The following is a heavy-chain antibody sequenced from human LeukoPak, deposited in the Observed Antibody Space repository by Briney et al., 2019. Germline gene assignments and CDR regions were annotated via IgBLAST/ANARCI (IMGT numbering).Heavy chain of an antibody. CDR3: AWGGGVLELPSAFDI. CDR1: GYTFTSYD. D-gene: IGHD1-7*01. J-gene: IGHJ3*02. CDR2: MNPNSGNT. V-gene: IGHV1-8*03. Sequence: ASVKVSCKASGYTFTSYDINWVRQATGQGLEWMGWMNPNSGNTGYAQKFQGRVTITRNTSISTAYMELSSLRSEDTAVYYCAWGGGVLELPSAFDIWGQGTMVTVSS.